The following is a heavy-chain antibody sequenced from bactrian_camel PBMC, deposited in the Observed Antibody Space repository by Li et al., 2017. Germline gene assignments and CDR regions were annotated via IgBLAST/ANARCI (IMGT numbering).Heavy chain of an antibody. CDR1: GFTFSSYD. D-gene: IGHD3*01. CDR2: ITRTGTT. CDR3: ATGIRFL. V-gene: IGHV3S29*01. Sequence: QLVESGGGLVQPGGSLRLSCAASGFTFSSYDMSWVRQAPGKGLEWVSTITRTGTTYYADSVKGRFTISRDDAKATLYLQMDSLKTEDTDAYYCATGIRFLGGQGTQVTV. J-gene: IGHJ4*01.